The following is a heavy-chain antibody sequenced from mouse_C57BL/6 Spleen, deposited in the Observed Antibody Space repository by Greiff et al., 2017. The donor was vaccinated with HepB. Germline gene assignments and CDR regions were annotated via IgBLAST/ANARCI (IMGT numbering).Heavy chain of an antibody. D-gene: IGHD4-1*01. V-gene: IGHV1-4*01. CDR1: GYTFTSYM. CDR2: INPSSGYT. Sequence: QVQLQQSGAELARPGASVKMSCKASGYTFTSYMMHWEKQRPGQGLEWIGYINPSSGYTKYNQKFKDKATLTADKSSSTAYMQLSSLTSEDSAVYYCARNWDGYFDYWGQGTLVTVSA. CDR3: ARNWDGYFDY. J-gene: IGHJ3*01.